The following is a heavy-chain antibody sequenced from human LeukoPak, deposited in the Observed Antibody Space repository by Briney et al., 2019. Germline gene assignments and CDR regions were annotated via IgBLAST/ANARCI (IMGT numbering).Heavy chain of an antibody. Sequence: SCKASGGTFSNYAIHWVRQAPGKGLEWVAVISYDGSNKNYADSVKGRFTISRDNSKNTLYLQMNSLRADDTAVYYCARGVRIAVAGNIDYWGQGTLVTVSS. CDR2: ISYDGSNK. J-gene: IGHJ4*02. CDR1: GGTFSNYA. D-gene: IGHD6-19*01. V-gene: IGHV3-30*04. CDR3: ARGVRIAVAGNIDY.